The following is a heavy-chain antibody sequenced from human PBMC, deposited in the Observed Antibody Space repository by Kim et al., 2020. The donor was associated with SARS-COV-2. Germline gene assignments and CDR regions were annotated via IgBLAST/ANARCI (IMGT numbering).Heavy chain of an antibody. CDR2: IYYSGST. CDR3: ASSPYYDSSGSLPH. V-gene: IGHV4-59*08. CDR1: GGSISSYY. Sequence: SETLSLTCTVSGGSISSYYWSWIRQPPGKGLEWIGYIYYSGSTNYNPSLKSRVTISVDTSKNQFSLKLSSVTAADTAVYYCASSPYYDSSGSLPHWGQGT. D-gene: IGHD3-22*01. J-gene: IGHJ4*02.